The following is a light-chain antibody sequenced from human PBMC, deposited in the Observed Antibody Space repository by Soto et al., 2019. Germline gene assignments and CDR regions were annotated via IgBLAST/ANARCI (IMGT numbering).Light chain of an antibody. CDR1: SSDVGGYNY. V-gene: IGLV2-14*01. Sequence: QSALTQPASVSGSPGQSITISCTGTSSDVGGYNYVSWYQQHPGKAPKLMIYDVSNRRSRVSSRLSGSKSGNTASLTISGLQAEDEADYSCSSYTSSSILYVFGTGTKLTVL. J-gene: IGLJ1*01. CDR3: SSYTSSSILYV. CDR2: DVS.